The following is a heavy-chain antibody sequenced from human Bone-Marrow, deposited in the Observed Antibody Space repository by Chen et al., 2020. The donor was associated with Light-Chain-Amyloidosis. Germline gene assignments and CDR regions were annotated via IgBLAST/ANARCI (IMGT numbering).Heavy chain of an antibody. Sequence: EVHLLESGGGLVQPGGSLRLSCAASGFHFSSYAMRWVRQAPGKGLEWVSAISGSGDSTYYADSVKGRFTISRDNSKNTLYLQMNSLRAEDTAVYYCAKVKLSSGYMYYYYGMDVWGQGTTVTVSS. D-gene: IGHD3-22*01. V-gene: IGHV3-23*01. CDR3: AKVKLSSGYMYYYYGMDV. J-gene: IGHJ6*02. CDR1: GFHFSSYA. CDR2: ISGSGDST.